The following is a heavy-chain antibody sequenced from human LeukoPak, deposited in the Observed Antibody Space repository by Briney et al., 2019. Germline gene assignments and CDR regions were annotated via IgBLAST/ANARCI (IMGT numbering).Heavy chain of an antibody. CDR2: IYYSGST. V-gene: IGHV4-59*08. Sequence: PSETLSLTCAVSGGSFSGYYWSWLRQPPGKGLEWIGYIYYSGSTNYNPSLKSRVTISVDTSKNQFSLILSSVTAADTAVYYCARRIGTTSSGYYPYWGQGTLVTVSS. J-gene: IGHJ4*02. CDR3: ARRIGTTSSGYYPY. CDR1: GGSFSGYY. D-gene: IGHD3-22*01.